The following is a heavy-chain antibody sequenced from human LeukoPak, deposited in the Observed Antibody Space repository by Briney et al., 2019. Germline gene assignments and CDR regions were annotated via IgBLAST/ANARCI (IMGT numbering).Heavy chain of an antibody. D-gene: IGHD5-18*01. CDR3: ACAPYRNNFGYMAH. Sequence: PSETLSLTCTVSGVSISGNPYYWNWIRQHPTEGLEWIGHIYYTGKTTYNPSVRSRVSISVDTSKNQFSLKLNSVTAADMAVYFCACAPYRNNFGYMAHWGQGALVTVS. CDR1: GVSISGNPYY. V-gene: IGHV4-31*03. CDR2: IYYTGKT. J-gene: IGHJ4*02.